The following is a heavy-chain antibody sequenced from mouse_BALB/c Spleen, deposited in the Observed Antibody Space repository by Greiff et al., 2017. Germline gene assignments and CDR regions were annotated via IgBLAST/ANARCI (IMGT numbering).Heavy chain of an antibody. CDR2: ISSGSSTI. Sequence: EVQLQESGGGLVQPGGSRKLSCAASGFTFSSFGMHWVRQAPEKGLEWVAYISSGSSTIYYADTVKGRFTISRDNPKNTLFLQMTSLRSEDTAMYYCASLYYGFDYWGQGTTLTVSS. V-gene: IGHV5-17*02. J-gene: IGHJ2*01. D-gene: IGHD1-1*01. CDR3: ASLYYGFDY. CDR1: GFTFSSFG.